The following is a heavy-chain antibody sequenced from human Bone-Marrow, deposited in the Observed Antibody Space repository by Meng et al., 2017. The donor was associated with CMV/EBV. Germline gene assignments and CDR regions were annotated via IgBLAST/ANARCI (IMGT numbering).Heavy chain of an antibody. CDR2: INPNSGGT. Sequence: ASVKVSCKASGYTFTGYYMHWVRQAPGQGLEWMGWINPNSGGTNYAQKFQGRVTMTRDTSISTAYMELSRLRSNDTAVYYCARVRVTATTQYKENWFDPWGQGTLVTVSS. CDR1: GYTFTGYY. J-gene: IGHJ5*02. V-gene: IGHV1-2*02. D-gene: IGHD1-1*01. CDR3: ARVRVTATTQYKENWFDP.